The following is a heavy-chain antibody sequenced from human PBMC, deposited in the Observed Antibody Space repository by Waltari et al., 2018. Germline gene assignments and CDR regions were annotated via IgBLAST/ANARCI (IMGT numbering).Heavy chain of an antibody. CDR1: GASMRTYS. J-gene: IGHJ4*02. D-gene: IGHD3-16*01. Sequence: VQLQESGPGLVKPSETLSFTCTVSGASMRTYSWSWIRQPPGKGLEWIGHIYYSGSTNYIPSLKSRVTFSIDTYENQFSLKLTSVTAADTAVYYCATRGTNRAFDHWGQGTLVTVSS. CDR3: ATRGTNRAFDH. CDR2: IYYSGST. V-gene: IGHV4-59*03.